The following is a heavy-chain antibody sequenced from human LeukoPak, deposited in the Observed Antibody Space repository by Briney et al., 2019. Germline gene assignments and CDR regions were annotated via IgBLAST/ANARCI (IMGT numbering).Heavy chain of an antibody. CDR2: ISSSGSTI. Sequence: GGSLRLSCAASGFTFSSYSMNWVRQAPGKGLEWVSYISSSGSTIYYADSVKGRFTISRDNAKNSLYLQMNSLRAEDTAVYYCARGQYFDRSFDYWGQGTLVTVSS. CDR3: ARGQYFDRSFDY. J-gene: IGHJ4*02. V-gene: IGHV3-48*04. D-gene: IGHD3-9*01. CDR1: GFTFSSYS.